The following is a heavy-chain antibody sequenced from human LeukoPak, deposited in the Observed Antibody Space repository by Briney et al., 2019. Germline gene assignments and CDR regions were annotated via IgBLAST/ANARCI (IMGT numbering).Heavy chain of an antibody. CDR1: GFTFSSYA. Sequence: GGSLRLSCAASGFTFSSYAMSWVRQAPGKGLEWVSAISGSGGSTYYAESVKGRFTISRDNSKNTLSLQMNSLRAEDTAVYYCAKDRRVVPAATLDYWGQGTLVTVSS. V-gene: IGHV3-23*01. D-gene: IGHD2-2*01. CDR3: AKDRRVVPAATLDY. CDR2: ISGSGGST. J-gene: IGHJ4*02.